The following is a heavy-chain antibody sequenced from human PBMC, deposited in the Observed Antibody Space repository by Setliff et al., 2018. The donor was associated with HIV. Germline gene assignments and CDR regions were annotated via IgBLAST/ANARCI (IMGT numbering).Heavy chain of an antibody. CDR2: IHYSGST. J-gene: IGHJ6*04. Sequence: PSETLSLTCTVSGGSISSGGYYWSWIRQHPGKGLEWIGYIHYSGSTHYNPSLKSRVTISVDTSKNQFSLKLSSVTAADTAVYYCARDAGYCCGGCYPMVLDVWGKGTTVTVSS. D-gene: IGHD2-15*01. CDR1: GGSISSGGYY. V-gene: IGHV4-31*03. CDR3: ARDAGYCCGGCYPMVLDV.